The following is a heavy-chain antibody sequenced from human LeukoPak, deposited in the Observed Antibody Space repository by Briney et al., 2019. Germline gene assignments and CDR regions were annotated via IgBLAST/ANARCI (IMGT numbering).Heavy chain of an antibody. V-gene: IGHV4-34*01. J-gene: IGHJ5*02. CDR2: INHSGST. CDR1: GGSFSGYY. CDR3: ASTYSRRFNP. Sequence: SETLSLTCAVYGGSFSGYYWSWIRQPPGKGLEWIGEINHSGSTNYNPPLKSRVTISVDTSKNQFSLKLSSVTAADTAVYYCASTYSRRFNPWGQGTLVTVSS. D-gene: IGHD6-13*01.